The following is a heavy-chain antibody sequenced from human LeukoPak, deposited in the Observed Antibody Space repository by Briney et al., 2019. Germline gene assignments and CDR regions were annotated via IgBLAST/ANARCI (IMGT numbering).Heavy chain of an antibody. V-gene: IGHV3-21*01. CDR3: ARDGGYSYAPSANWFDP. D-gene: IGHD5-18*01. J-gene: IGHJ5*02. CDR2: ISSSSSYI. CDR1: GFTFSSYS. Sequence: GGSLRLPCAASGFTFSSYSMNWVRQAPGKGLEWVSSISSSSSYIYYADSVKGRSTISRDNAKNSLYLQMNSLGAEDTAVYYCARDGGYSYAPSANWFDPWGQGTLVTVSS.